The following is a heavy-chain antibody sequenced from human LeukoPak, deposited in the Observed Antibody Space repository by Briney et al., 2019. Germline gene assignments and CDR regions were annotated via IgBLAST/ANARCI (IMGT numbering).Heavy chain of an antibody. J-gene: IGHJ4*02. Sequence: SAPTLVKPTQTLTLTCTFSGFSLSTSGVGVGWIRQPPGKALEWLALIYWDDGKRYSPSLESRLTLTKDTSRNQVVLKMTNMDPVDTATYYCAGGSGRTFDYWGQGTLVTVSS. CDR2: IYWDDGK. CDR3: AGGSGRTFDY. V-gene: IGHV2-5*02. CDR1: GFSLSTSGVG. D-gene: IGHD3-10*01.